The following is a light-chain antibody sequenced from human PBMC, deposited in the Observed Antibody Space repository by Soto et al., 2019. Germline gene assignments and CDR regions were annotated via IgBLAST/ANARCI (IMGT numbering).Light chain of an antibody. J-gene: IGLJ2*01. CDR1: SSDIGGYKF. Sequence: QSALTQPASVSGSPGQSITISCTGTSSDIGGYKFVSWYQQHPGKAPKLMIYEVSNRPSGVSHRLSGSKSGNAASLTISGLQAEDEADSYCSSYTSIRTLVCGGGTKLTVL. CDR2: EVS. CDR3: SSYTSIRTLV. V-gene: IGLV2-14*01.